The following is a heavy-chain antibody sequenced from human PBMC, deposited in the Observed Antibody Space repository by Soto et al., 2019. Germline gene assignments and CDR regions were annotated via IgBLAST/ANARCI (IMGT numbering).Heavy chain of an antibody. CDR2: IIPIFGTA. D-gene: IGHD3-22*01. J-gene: IGHJ4*02. Sequence: ASVKVSCKASGGTFSSYAISWVRQAPGQGLEWMGGIIPIFGTANYAQKFQGRVTITADESTSTAYMELSSLRSEDTAVYYCASMPEDSVYYYDSSGYYSGFDYWGQGTLVTVSS. CDR3: ASMPEDSVYYYDSSGYYSGFDY. V-gene: IGHV1-69*13. CDR1: GGTFSSYA.